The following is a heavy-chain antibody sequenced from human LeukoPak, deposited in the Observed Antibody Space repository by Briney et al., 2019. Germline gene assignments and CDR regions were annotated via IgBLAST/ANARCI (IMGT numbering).Heavy chain of an antibody. V-gene: IGHV1-18*01. D-gene: IGHD3-9*01. CDR2: ISAYNGDT. Sequence: GASVKVSCLASGYSFTSFGITWIRQAPGQGLEWMGWISAYNGDTNYAQSFQGRITMTTDTSTSTAYMELRSLRSDDTAVYYCARIFYDLLTGYEHYFDCWGPGTQVTVS. CDR1: GYSFTSFG. J-gene: IGHJ4*02. CDR3: ARIFYDLLTGYEHYFDC.